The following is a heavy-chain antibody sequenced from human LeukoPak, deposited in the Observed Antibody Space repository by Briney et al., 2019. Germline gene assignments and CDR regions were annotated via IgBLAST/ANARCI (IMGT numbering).Heavy chain of an antibody. CDR3: ARHTRYGSGGFGGMDV. Sequence: GESLKISCKGSGYSFTTYWIGWVRQMPGKGLEWMGIIYAGDSHTRYSPSFQGQVTISADKSISTAYLQWSSLKASDTAMYYCARHTRYGSGGFGGMDVWGQGTTVTVSS. V-gene: IGHV5-51*01. CDR1: GYSFTTYW. D-gene: IGHD3-10*01. J-gene: IGHJ6*02. CDR2: IYAGDSHT.